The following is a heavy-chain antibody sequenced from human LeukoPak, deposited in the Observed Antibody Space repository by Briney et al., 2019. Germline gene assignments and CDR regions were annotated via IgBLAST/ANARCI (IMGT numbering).Heavy chain of an antibody. CDR3: ARDVGYYYDSSGSSDFGY. D-gene: IGHD3-22*01. Sequence: ASVKVSCKASGYTFTSYAMNWVRQAPGQGLEWMGWISAYNGNTNYAQKLQGRVTMTTDTSTSTAYMELRSLRSDDTAVYYCARDVGYYYDSSGSSDFGYWGQGTLVTVSS. J-gene: IGHJ4*02. CDR2: ISAYNGNT. CDR1: GYTFTSYA. V-gene: IGHV1-18*01.